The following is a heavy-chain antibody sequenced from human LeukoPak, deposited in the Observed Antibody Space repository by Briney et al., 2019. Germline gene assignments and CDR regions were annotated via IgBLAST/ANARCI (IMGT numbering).Heavy chain of an antibody. CDR2: ISAYNGNT. D-gene: IGHD3-9*01. Sequence: ASVKVSCKASGYTFTSYGISWVRQAPGQGLEWMGWISAYNGNTNYAQKLQGRVTMTTDTSTSTAYMELRSLRSDATAVYYCARDNGPGYDILTGYYRGFDYWGQGTLVTVSS. V-gene: IGHV1-18*01. J-gene: IGHJ4*02. CDR1: GYTFTSYG. CDR3: ARDNGPGYDILTGYYRGFDY.